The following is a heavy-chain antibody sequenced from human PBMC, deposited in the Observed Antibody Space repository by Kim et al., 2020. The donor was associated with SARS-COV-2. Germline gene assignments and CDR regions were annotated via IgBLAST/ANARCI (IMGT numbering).Heavy chain of an antibody. CDR2: INHSGST. Sequence: SETLSLTCAVYGGSFSGYYWSWIRQPPGKGLEWIGEINHSGSTNYNPSLKSRVTISVDTSKNQFSLKLSSVTAADTAVYYCARGYCSSTSRVCRHYYYGMDVWGQGTTVTVSS. D-gene: IGHD2-2*01. J-gene: IGHJ6*02. V-gene: IGHV4-34*01. CDR3: ARGYCSSTSRVCRHYYYGMDV. CDR1: GGSFSGYY.